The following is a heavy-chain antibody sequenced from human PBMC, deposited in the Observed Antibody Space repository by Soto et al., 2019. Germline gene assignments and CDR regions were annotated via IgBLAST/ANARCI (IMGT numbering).Heavy chain of an antibody. Sequence: VRQMPGKGLEWMGIIYPGDSDTRYSPSFQGQVAISADKSISTAYLQWSSLKASDTAMYYCARLSVILDGQATRTEYSNHGSYYYYGMDVWGQGTTVTVSS. CDR2: IYPGDSDT. CDR3: ARLSVILDGQATRTEYSNHGSYYYYGMDV. J-gene: IGHJ6*02. D-gene: IGHD4-4*01. V-gene: IGHV5-51*01.